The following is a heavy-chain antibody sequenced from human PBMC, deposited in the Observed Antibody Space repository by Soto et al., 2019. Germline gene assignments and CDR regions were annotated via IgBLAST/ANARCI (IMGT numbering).Heavy chain of an antibody. CDR2: IYPGDSDT. CDR3: ARPQELGSRYIGADV. D-gene: IGHD1-20*01. CDR1: GYNFNTYW. J-gene: IGHJ6*02. V-gene: IGHV5-51*01. Sequence: GESLKISCKGSGYNFNTYWIDWVRQVPGKGLEWMGIIYPGDSDTKYSPSFQGQVTISVDKSTNTAYLQWSSLKASDTAIYYCARPQELGSRYIGADVWGQGTTVTSP.